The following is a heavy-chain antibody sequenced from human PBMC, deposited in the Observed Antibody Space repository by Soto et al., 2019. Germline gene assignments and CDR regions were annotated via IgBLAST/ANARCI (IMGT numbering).Heavy chain of an antibody. J-gene: IGHJ4*02. Sequence: ASVNVSCKAPGDTFTNSAFIWVRQAPGQGLEWMGWISAYSGNTDYEQKFQGRVTMTTDTSTSTAHMELRSLRSDDTAVYYCAREGSRSGRPRPHTYIDYWGQGTLVTVSS. V-gene: IGHV1-18*01. CDR3: AREGSRSGRPRPHTYIDY. CDR1: GDTFTNSA. CDR2: ISAYSGNT. D-gene: IGHD6-13*01.